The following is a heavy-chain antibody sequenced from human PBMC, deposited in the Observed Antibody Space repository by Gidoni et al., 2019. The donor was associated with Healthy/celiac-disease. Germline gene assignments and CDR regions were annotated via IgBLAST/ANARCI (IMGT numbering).Heavy chain of an antibody. CDR1: GFTFSSYA. V-gene: IGHV3-23*01. CDR3: AKVGPGDCSSTSCYLAY. D-gene: IGHD2-2*01. J-gene: IGHJ4*02. Sequence: EVQLLESGGGLVQPGGSRRLSCAASGFTFSSYAMSWVRQAPGKGLEWVAAISGSGGSTYYADSVKGRFTISRDNSKNTLYLQMNSLRAEDTAVYYCAKVGPGDCSSTSCYLAYWGQGTLVTVSP. CDR2: ISGSGGST.